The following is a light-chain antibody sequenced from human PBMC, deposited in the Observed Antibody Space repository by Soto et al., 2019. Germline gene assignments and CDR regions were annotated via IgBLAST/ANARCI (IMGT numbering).Light chain of an antibody. CDR2: KAS. V-gene: IGKV1-5*03. J-gene: IGKJ1*01. CDR1: QTISSW. Sequence: DIQMTQSPSTLSGSVGDRVTITCRASQTISSWLAWYQQKPVKAPKLLIYKASTLKSGVPSRFSGSGSGTEFTLTISSLQPDDFATYYCQHYSSYSEAFGQGTKVDIK. CDR3: QHYSSYSEA.